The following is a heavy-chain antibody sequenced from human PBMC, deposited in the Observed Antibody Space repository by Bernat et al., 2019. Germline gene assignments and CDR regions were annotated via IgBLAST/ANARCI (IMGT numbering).Heavy chain of an antibody. CDR3: ASGRYSGFDI. Sequence: QLQQSGPGLVKPSQTLSLTCVISVDSVSRNGAAWNWVRQSPSRGLEWLGRTYYRSKWYNEYAISVKSRISINPDTSKNQFSLQLNSVTPEDSAVYYCASGRYSGFDIWGQGTMVTVSS. CDR1: VDSVSRNGAA. D-gene: IGHD3-9*01. V-gene: IGHV6-1*01. J-gene: IGHJ3*02. CDR2: TYYRSKWYN.